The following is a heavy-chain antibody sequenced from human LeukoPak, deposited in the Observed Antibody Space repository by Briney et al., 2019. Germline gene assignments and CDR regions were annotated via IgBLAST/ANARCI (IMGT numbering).Heavy chain of an antibody. CDR3: ARGRGPKGYDFWSGYWDYYGMDV. J-gene: IGHJ6*02. Sequence: GASVKVSCKASGYTFTSYDINWVRQAPGQGLEWMGWMNPNSGNTGYAQKFQDRVTMTRNTSISTAYMELSSLRSEDTAVYYCARGRGPKGYDFWSGYWDYYGMDVWGQGTTVTVSS. CDR2: MNPNSGNT. D-gene: IGHD3-3*01. CDR1: GYTFTSYD. V-gene: IGHV1-8*01.